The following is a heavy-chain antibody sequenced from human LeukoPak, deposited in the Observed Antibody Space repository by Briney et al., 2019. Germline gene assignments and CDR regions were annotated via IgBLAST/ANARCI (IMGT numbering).Heavy chain of an antibody. CDR1: GSTFSSYE. V-gene: IGHV3-48*03. J-gene: IGHJ3*02. CDR2: ISSTGGTI. CDR3: TRDGYSYGHDAFDI. D-gene: IGHD5-18*01. Sequence: PGGSLRLSCAASGSTFSSYEMHWVRQAPGKGLEWVSYISSTGGTIYYADSVKGRFTISRDNAKNTLYLQMNSLRAEDTAAYYCTRDGYSYGHDAFDIWGQGTMVTVSS.